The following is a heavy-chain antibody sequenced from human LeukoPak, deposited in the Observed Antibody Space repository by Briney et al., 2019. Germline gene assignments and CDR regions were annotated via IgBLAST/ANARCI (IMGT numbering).Heavy chain of an antibody. CDR3: ARRIAAADAFDY. V-gene: IGHV4-59*08. D-gene: IGHD6-13*01. Sequence: SETLSLTCAVYGGSFSGYYWSWIRQPPGKGLEWIGYIYHSGSTYYNPSLKSRVTISVDTSKNQFSLKLSSVTAADTAMYYCARRIAAADAFDYWGQGTLVTVSS. J-gene: IGHJ4*02. CDR2: IYHSGST. CDR1: GGSFSGYY.